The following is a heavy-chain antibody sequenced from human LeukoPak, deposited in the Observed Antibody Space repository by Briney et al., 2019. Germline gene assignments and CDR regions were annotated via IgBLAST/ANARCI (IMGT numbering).Heavy chain of an antibody. CDR3: ARDPTIPGAYYYYGMDV. CDR1: GGSVSSNSYY. CDR2: IYYSGST. Sequence: SETLSLTCTVSGGSVSSNSYYWNWVRQPPGKGLEWIGYIYYSGSTNYNPSLKSRVTISVDTSKNQFSLKLSSVTAADTAVYYCARDPTIPGAYYYYGMDVWGQGTTVTVSS. D-gene: IGHD5-12*01. J-gene: IGHJ6*02. V-gene: IGHV4-61*01.